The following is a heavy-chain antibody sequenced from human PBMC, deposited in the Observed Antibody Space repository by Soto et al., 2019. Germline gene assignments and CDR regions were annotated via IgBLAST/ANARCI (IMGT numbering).Heavy chain of an antibody. CDR3: AGSGVYREVLYY. V-gene: IGHV1-46*01. Sequence: ASVKVSCKASGYTFTSYYMHWVRQAPGQGLEWMGIINPSGGSTSYAQKFQGRVTMTTDTSTSTVYMELSSLRSEDTAVYYCAGSGVYREVLYYWSQGSLVIVSS. J-gene: IGHJ4*02. D-gene: IGHD2-8*01. CDR2: INPSGGST. CDR1: GYTFTSYY.